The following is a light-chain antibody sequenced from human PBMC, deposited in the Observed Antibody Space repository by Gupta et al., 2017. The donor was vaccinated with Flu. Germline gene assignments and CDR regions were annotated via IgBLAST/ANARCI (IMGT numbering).Light chain of an antibody. J-gene: IGKJ4*01. Sequence: FPATLSVSPGEKATLACRASQSVSNNLAWYHQKPGQPPRLLIYDASTTATGIPHRFSGSGSGTEFTLTISSVQSEDFAVYFCQQYDDWPTFGGGTTVGIK. V-gene: IGKV3-15*01. CDR2: DAS. CDR3: QQYDDWPT. CDR1: QSVSNN.